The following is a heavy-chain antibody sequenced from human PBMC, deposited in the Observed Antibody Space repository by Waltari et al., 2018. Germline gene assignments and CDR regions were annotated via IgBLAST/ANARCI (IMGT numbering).Heavy chain of an antibody. Sequence: EVQLVESGGGLVQPGGSLRLSCAASGFTFTSHWMHWVRQGAGTGLGWVSRLNYDGSSTYYADFVKGRFTISRDNAKNTLYLQMNSLRAEDTGVYYCVRGYGGDVYWGQGTLVTVSS. CDR1: GFTFTSHW. CDR3: VRGYGGDVY. CDR2: LNYDGSST. J-gene: IGHJ4*02. V-gene: IGHV3-74*01. D-gene: IGHD2-21*02.